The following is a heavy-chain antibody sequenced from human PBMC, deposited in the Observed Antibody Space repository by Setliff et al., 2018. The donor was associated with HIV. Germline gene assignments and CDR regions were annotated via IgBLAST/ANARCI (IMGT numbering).Heavy chain of an antibody. V-gene: IGHV1-69*10. D-gene: IGHD3-3*01. J-gene: IGHJ6*03. Sequence: SVKVSCKGSGGTFSSYAISWVRQAPGQGLEWMGGIIPILGIANYAQKFQGRLTMTRDTSTSTVYMELSSLRFDDTAMYYCVRGVQSPPHYSYYYMDVWGEGTMVTVSS. CDR3: VRGVQSPPHYSYYYMDV. CDR1: GGTFSSYA. CDR2: IIPILGIA.